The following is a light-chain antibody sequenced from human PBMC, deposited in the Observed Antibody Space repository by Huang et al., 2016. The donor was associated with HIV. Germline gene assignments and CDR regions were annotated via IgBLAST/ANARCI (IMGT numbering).Light chain of an antibody. CDR1: QSLLYSSNDKNY. CDR2: WAS. Sequence: DIVMTQSPDSLTVSLGERATIHCTSSQSLLYSSNDKNYLNWYQQKPGQPPKLLIYWASARESGVPDRFSGSGSGTNFTLTINNLQAEDMAIYYCQQYYSSLWTFGQGTKVQIK. J-gene: IGKJ1*01. V-gene: IGKV4-1*01. CDR3: QQYYSSLWT.